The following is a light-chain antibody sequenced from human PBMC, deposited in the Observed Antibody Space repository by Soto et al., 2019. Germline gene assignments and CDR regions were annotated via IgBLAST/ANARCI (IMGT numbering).Light chain of an antibody. CDR2: GAS. Sequence: EIVLTQSPGTLSLSPGERATLSCRASQSVSSSYIAWYQQKPGQAPRLLIYGASSRATGIPDRFSGSGSGTDFTLTISRLEPEDFAGYYCQQYGSSPWTFGQGTKVEIK. CDR3: QQYGSSPWT. V-gene: IGKV3-20*01. J-gene: IGKJ1*01. CDR1: QSVSSSY.